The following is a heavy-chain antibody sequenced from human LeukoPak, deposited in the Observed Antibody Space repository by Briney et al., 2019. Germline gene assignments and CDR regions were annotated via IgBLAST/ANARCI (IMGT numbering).Heavy chain of an antibody. Sequence: PSETLSLTCTVSGGSISGSSYYWGWVRQAPGKGLEWVSYISSSSSTIYYADSVKGRFTISRDNAKNSLYLQMNSLRDEDTAVYYCARDPLAGINYYGMDVWGQGTTVTVSS. CDR3: ARDPLAGINYYGMDV. J-gene: IGHJ6*02. CDR2: ISSSSSTI. V-gene: IGHV3-48*02. D-gene: IGHD1-26*01. CDR1: GGSISGSSYY.